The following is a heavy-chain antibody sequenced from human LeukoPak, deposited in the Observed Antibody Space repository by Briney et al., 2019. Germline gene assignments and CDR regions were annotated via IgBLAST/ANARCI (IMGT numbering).Heavy chain of an antibody. CDR3: ARVPLAPYCSSTSCYAYYYGMDV. J-gene: IGHJ6*02. D-gene: IGHD2-2*01. V-gene: IGHV4-34*01. CDR1: GGSFSGYY. CDR2: INHSGST. Sequence: SETLSLTCAVYGGSFSGYYWSWIRQPPGKGLEWIGEINHSGSTNYNPSLKSRVTISVDTSKNQFSLKLSSVTAADTAVYYCARVPLAPYCSSTSCYAYYYGMDVWGQGTTVTVSS.